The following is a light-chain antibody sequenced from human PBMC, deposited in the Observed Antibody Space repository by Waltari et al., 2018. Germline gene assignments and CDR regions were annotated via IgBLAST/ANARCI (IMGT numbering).Light chain of an antibody. CDR2: EGS. CDR1: SSDVGTYNL. J-gene: IGLJ2*01. Sequence: QSALTQPASVSGSPGQSITISCTGTSSDVGTYNLVSWYPYHSGKGPKVMIYEGSKRPSGVSNRFSGSESGNTASLTISGLQAEDEADYYCCSYAGGTTSVVFGGGTKLTVL. CDR3: CSYAGGTTSVV. V-gene: IGLV2-23*01.